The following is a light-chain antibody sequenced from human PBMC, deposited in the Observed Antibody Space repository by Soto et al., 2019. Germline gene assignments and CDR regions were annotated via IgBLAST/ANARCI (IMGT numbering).Light chain of an antibody. CDR3: QQYGTSPRT. CDR2: GAS. Sequence: EIVLTQSPGTLSLSPGERATLSCSASQSVSSNCLAWYKQKPGQAPRLLVYGASTRATGIPDRFSGSGSGTDFTLTISRLEPEDFAVYYCQQYGTSPRTFGQGTKVDI. CDR1: QSVSSNC. V-gene: IGKV3-20*01. J-gene: IGKJ1*01.